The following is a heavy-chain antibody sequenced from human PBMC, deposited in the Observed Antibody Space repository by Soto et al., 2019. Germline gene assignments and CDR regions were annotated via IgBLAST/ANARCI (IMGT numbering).Heavy chain of an antibody. D-gene: IGHD3-10*01. CDR2: IYHSGST. J-gene: IGHJ4*02. V-gene: IGHV4-30-2*01. Sequence: QLQLQESGSGLVKPSQTLSLTCAVSGGSISSGGYSWSWIRQPPGKGLERIGYIYHSGSTYYNPSLKSRVTISVDRSKNQFSLKLSSVTAADTAVYYCARVKSLDGSGLLDYWGQGTLVTVSS. CDR3: ARVKSLDGSGLLDY. CDR1: GGSISSGGYS.